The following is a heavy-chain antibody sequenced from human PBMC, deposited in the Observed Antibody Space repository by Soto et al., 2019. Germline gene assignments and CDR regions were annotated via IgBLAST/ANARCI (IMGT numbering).Heavy chain of an antibody. J-gene: IGHJ3*02. D-gene: IGHD2-15*01. Sequence: SGPTLVNPTQTLTLTCTFSGFSLSTSGVGVGWIRQPPGKALEWLALIYWDDDKRYSPSLKSRLTITKDAPKNQVVLTMTNMDPVDTATYYCAHTARYCSGGSCYSAAFDIWGQGTMVTVSS. CDR2: IYWDDDK. CDR1: GFSLSTSGVG. V-gene: IGHV2-5*02. CDR3: AHTARYCSGGSCYSAAFDI.